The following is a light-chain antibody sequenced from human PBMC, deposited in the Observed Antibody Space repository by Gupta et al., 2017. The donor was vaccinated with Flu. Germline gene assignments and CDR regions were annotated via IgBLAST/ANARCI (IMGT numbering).Light chain of an antibody. V-gene: IGKV1-39*01. CDR2: HSS. Sequence: PSPRYAAVGDRVTITCRASQNIDESLNWYQQRPGQSPDPLIFHSSTLESGVPSRFSGSGSGTDFTLSISKLQPEDFASYHCQQTDVAPFTFGQGT. CDR1: QNIDES. J-gene: IGKJ5*01. CDR3: QQTDVAPFT.